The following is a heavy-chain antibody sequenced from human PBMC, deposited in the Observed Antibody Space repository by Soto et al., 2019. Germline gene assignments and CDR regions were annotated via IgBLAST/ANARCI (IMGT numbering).Heavy chain of an antibody. CDR1: GFTFSSYW. V-gene: IGHV3-74*01. D-gene: IGHD3-3*01. CDR2: INSDGSST. Sequence: EVQLVESGGGLVQPGGSLRLSCAASGFTFSSYWMHWVRQAPGKGLVWVSRINSDGSSTSYADSVTGRFTISRDNAKNTLYLQMNSLRAEDTAGYYCVMTAYDFWSGGRFGPLGQGTLVTVSS. CDR3: VMTAYDFWSGGRFGP. J-gene: IGHJ5*02.